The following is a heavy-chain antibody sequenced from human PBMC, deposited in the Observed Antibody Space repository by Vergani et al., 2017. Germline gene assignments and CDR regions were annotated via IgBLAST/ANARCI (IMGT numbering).Heavy chain of an antibody. Sequence: QVQLVQSGAEVKKPGASVKVSCKASGYTFTSYYMHWVRQAPGQGLEWMGIINPSGGSTSYAQKFQGRVTMTRDTSTSTVYMELSSLRSDDTAVYYCARDIVVVPAAMSNWFDPWGQGTLVTVSS. V-gene: IGHV1-46*01. D-gene: IGHD2-2*01. CDR1: GYTFTSYY. J-gene: IGHJ5*02. CDR2: INPSGGST. CDR3: ARDIVVVPAAMSNWFDP.